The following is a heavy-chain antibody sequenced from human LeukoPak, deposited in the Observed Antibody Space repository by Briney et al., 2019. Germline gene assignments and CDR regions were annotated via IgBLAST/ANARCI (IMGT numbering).Heavy chain of an antibody. CDR3: AKAWRAFDY. Sequence: GGSLRLSCAASGFTFRSYGMHWVRQAPGKGLEWVAVISYDGSNKYYADSVKGRFTISRDNSKNTLYPQMNSLRAEDTAVYYCAKAWRAFDYWGQGTLVTVSS. J-gene: IGHJ4*02. CDR1: GFTFRSYG. CDR2: ISYDGSNK. V-gene: IGHV3-30*18. D-gene: IGHD1-1*01.